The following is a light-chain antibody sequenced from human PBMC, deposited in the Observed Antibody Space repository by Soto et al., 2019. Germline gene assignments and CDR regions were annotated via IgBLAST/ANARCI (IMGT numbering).Light chain of an antibody. J-gene: IGKJ1*01. V-gene: IGKV1-5*03. CDR3: QQYNTYRWT. CDR2: KAS. CDR1: QRVTNW. Sequence: DVQMTQSPSTLSASVGDRVTITCRASQRVTNWLAWYQQKPGKAPNLLIYKASNLKRGVPSRFSGSGSGTEFTLTISSLQPDDFATYYCQQYNTYRWTFGQGIKVDI.